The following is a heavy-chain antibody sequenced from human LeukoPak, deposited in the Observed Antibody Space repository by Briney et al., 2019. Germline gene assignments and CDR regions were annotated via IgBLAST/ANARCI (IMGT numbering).Heavy chain of an antibody. CDR2: ISSSSSYI. CDR3: ARDRIGYYDSSGYPYYFDY. Sequence: PGGSLRLSCAASGFTFSSYSMNWVRQAPGKGLEWVSSISSSSSYIYYADSVKGRFTISRDNAKNSLYLQMNSLSAEDTAVYYCARDRIGYYDSSGYPYYFDYWGQGTLVTVSS. CDR1: GFTFSSYS. V-gene: IGHV3-21*01. D-gene: IGHD3-22*01. J-gene: IGHJ4*02.